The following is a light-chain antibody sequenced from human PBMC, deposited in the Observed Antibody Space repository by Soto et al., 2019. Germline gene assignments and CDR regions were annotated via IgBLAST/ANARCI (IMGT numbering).Light chain of an antibody. Sequence: QSVLTQPPSVSAAPGQKVTISCSGSSSNIGSNYVSWYQHVPGTAPKLLIYVNNERPSGIPARFSGSQPGTSATMGITGLQTGDEADYYCGAWDSRLSAGVIGGGS. CDR1: SSNIGSNY. V-gene: IGLV1-51*01. CDR2: VNN. J-gene: IGLJ2*01. CDR3: GAWDSRLSAGV.